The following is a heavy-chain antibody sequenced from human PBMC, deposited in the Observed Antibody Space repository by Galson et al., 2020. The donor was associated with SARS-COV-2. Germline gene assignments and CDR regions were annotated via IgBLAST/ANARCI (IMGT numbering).Heavy chain of an antibody. CDR2: ISSKNSYI. D-gene: IGHD3-10*01. CDR1: GFTFSAYT. CDR3: ARDYRSRGFGYLLAYSFDP. V-gene: IGHV3-21*01. J-gene: IGHJ5*02. Sequence: NSGGSLRLSCAASGFTFSAYTMNWVRQAPGKGLEWVSSISSKNSYIYYADSVKGRFTISRDNAQNSLYLQMNSLRAEDTAVYYCARDYRSRGFGYLLAYSFDPWGQGALVTVSS.